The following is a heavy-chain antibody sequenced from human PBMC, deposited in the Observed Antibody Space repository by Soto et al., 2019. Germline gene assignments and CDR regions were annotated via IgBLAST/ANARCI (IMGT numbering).Heavy chain of an antibody. CDR3: AREGGTYCSGGSCYSDYYYYTMDV. CDR2: IYHSGNT. Sequence: PSETRSLTCAVSGCSIPSGYYWGWIRQPPGKGLEWIGSIYHSGNTYYNPSLKSRVTISVDTSKNQFSLRLSSVTAADTAVYYCAREGGTYCSGGSCYSDYYYYTMDVWGQGTTVT. D-gene: IGHD2-15*01. CDR1: GCSIPSGYY. J-gene: IGHJ6*02. V-gene: IGHV4-38-2*02.